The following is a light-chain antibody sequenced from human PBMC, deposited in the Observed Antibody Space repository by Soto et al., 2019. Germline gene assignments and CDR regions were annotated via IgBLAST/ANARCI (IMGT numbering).Light chain of an antibody. CDR3: QQYGSSPT. CDR2: SAS. J-gene: IGKJ1*01. CDR1: QTVSANS. V-gene: IGKV3-20*01. Sequence: EIMLTQSPGTLSLSPGETATLSCRASQTVSANSLAWYQRKPGQAPRLLIYSASSRATGIPDRFSGSGSGTDFTLTISRLESEDFAVYFCQQYGSSPTFGQGSKVEIK.